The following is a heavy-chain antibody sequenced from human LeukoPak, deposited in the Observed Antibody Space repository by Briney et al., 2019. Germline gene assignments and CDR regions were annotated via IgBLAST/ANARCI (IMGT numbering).Heavy chain of an antibody. CDR1: GYSFTSYW. D-gene: IGHD3-22*01. CDR2: IYPGDSDT. Sequence: GESLKISCKGSGYSFTSYWIGWVRQMPGKGLEWMGVIYPGDSDTRYSPSFQGQVTISADKSISTAYLQWSSLKASDTAMYYCARQTEYYYDSSGYYFRYMDVWGKGTTVTVSS. J-gene: IGHJ6*03. CDR3: ARQTEYYYDSSGYYFRYMDV. V-gene: IGHV5-51*01.